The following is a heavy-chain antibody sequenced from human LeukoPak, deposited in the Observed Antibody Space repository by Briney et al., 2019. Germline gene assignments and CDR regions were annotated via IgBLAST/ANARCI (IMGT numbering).Heavy chain of an antibody. D-gene: IGHD3-10*01. CDR3: ARDSPLLWFGELLHYYYYGMDV. CDR1: GYTLTGYY. V-gene: IGHV1-2*02. J-gene: IGHJ6*02. Sequence: GASVKVSCKASGYTLTGYYMHWVRQAPGQGLEWMGWINPNSGGTNYAQKFQGRVTMTRDTSISTAYMELSRLRSDDTAVYYCARDSPLLWFGELLHYYYYGMDVWGQGTTVTVSS. CDR2: INPNSGGT.